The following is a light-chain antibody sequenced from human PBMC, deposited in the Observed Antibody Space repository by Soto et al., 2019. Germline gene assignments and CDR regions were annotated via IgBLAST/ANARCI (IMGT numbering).Light chain of an antibody. J-gene: IGKJ2*01. CDR1: QGISSD. CDR3: QPLNNYPPYT. Sequence: DIQLTQSPSFLSASVGDRVTITCRASQGISSDLAWYQQRPGKAPKLLIYAASTLQSGVPSRFSGSGSGTAFTLTISSLQPEDLATNCCQPLNNYPPYTFGQGTKLEIK. V-gene: IGKV1-9*01. CDR2: AAS.